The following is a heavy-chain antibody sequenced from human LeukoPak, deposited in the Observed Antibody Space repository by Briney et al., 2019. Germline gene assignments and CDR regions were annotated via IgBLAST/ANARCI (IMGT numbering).Heavy chain of an antibody. CDR3: AKGIAADY. Sequence: GGSLRLSCAASGLTFDDYAMHWVRQAPGKGLEWVSGISWNSGSIGYADSVKGRFTISRDNAKNSLYLQMNSLRAEDTALYYCAKGIAADYWGQGTLVTVSS. CDR1: GLTFDDYA. CDR2: ISWNSGSI. J-gene: IGHJ4*02. D-gene: IGHD6-13*01. V-gene: IGHV3-9*01.